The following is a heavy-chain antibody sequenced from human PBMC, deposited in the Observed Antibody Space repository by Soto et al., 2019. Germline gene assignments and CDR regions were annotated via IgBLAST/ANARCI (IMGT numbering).Heavy chain of an antibody. CDR2: ISSSGSTI. V-gene: IGHV3-11*01. CDR1: GFTFSDYY. J-gene: IGHJ3*02. D-gene: IGHD4-17*01. CDR3: VRVQTTFHAAFEI. Sequence: GGSLRLSCAASGFTFSDYYMSWIRQAPGKGLEWVSYISSSGSTIYYADSVKGRFTISRDNAKNSLYLQINSLRAEDTAVYYCVRVQTTFHAAFEIWGQGTMVTVS.